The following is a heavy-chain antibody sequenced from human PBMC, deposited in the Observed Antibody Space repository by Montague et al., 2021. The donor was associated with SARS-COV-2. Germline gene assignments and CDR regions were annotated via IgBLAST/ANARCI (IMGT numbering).Heavy chain of an antibody. CDR1: GDSIRSYY. CDR2: IYYSGIT. CDR3: ARVRLTGTTVPYFDY. D-gene: IGHD1-1*01. J-gene: IGHJ4*02. V-gene: IGHV4-59*01. Sequence: SETLSLTCTVSGDSIRSYYWSWIRQPPGKGLEWIGNIYYSGITNYNPSLKSRVTTSIDTSKNQFSLRLSSVTAADTAVYSCARVRLTGTTVPYFDYWGQGTLVTVSS.